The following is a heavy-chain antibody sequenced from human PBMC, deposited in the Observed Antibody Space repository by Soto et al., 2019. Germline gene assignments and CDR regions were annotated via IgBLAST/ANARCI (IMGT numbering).Heavy chain of an antibody. J-gene: IGHJ4*02. CDR2: ISVGGDTT. D-gene: IGHD3-10*01. CDR3: AKGRGGSGSLTPLVDF. Sequence: EVQLLESGGGLVQPGGSLRLSCAASGFTFNNYAMTWVRQAPGKGLEWVSAISVGGDTTSYADSVKGRFTVSRDGSKNTLYLQMSSLRAEDTALYYCAKGRGGSGSLTPLVDFWGQGTLVTVSS. CDR1: GFTFNNYA. V-gene: IGHV3-23*01.